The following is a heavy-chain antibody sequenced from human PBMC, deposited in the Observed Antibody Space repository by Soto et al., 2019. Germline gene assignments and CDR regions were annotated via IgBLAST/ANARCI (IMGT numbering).Heavy chain of an antibody. D-gene: IGHD3-3*01. CDR3: AKDRTTFGVINQYFFDS. J-gene: IGHJ4*02. Sequence: EVQLLESGGTLVQLGGSLRLSCAASGFTFSNYAVSWVRQAPGKGLEWVSAISSSGRQTYYADSVRGRFTILRDNSKNALYLQMSSLRAGDTAVYYCAKDRTTFGVINQYFFDSWGQGTLVAVSS. CDR2: ISSSGRQT. V-gene: IGHV3-23*01. CDR1: GFTFSNYA.